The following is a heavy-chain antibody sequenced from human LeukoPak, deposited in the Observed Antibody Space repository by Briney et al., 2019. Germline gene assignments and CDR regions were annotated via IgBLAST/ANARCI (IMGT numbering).Heavy chain of an antibody. CDR3: ARDNDY. V-gene: IGHV4-34*01. CDR1: GGSFSGYY. J-gene: IGHJ4*02. CDR2: INHSGST. Sequence: SETLSLTCAVYGGSFSGYYWSWIRQPPGKGLEWIGEINHSGSTNYNPSLKSRVTISVDTSKNQFSLKLSSVTAADTAVYYCARDNDYWGQGTLVTVSS.